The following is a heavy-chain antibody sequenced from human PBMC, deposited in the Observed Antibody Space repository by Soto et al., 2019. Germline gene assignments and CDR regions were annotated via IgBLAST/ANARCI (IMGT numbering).Heavy chain of an antibody. CDR1: GFTFRSYA. CDR2: ISASGGRT. J-gene: IGHJ5*02. V-gene: IGHV3-23*01. CDR3: ARGLFRTTWYSSNWLHP. Sequence: GGSLRLSCAASGFTFRSYAMSWVRQAPGKGPEWVSGISASGGRTYYADSVKGRFTISRDNSRDTLSLQLNSLRVEDTAVYFCARGLFRTTWYSSNWLHPWGQGTLVTVSS. D-gene: IGHD2-21*01.